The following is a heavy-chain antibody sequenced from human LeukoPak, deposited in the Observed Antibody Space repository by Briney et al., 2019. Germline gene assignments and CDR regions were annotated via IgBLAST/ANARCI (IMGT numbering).Heavy chain of an antibody. Sequence: GGSLRLSCAASGFTFSSSAMSWVRQVPGKGLEWVSAISGSGGSTYYADSVKGRFTISRDNSKNTLYLQMNSLRAEDTAVYYCAKVGPLWFGIYDYWGQGTLVTVSS. J-gene: IGHJ4*02. CDR3: AKVGPLWFGIYDY. CDR1: GFTFSSSA. D-gene: IGHD3-10*01. CDR2: ISGSGGST. V-gene: IGHV3-23*01.